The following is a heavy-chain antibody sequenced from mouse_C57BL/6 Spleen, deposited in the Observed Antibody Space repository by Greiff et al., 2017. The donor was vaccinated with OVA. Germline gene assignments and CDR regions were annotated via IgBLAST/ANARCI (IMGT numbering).Heavy chain of an antibody. V-gene: IGHV7-3*01. CDR3: AGGYYGSSLEAWFAY. Sequence: EVQLQQSGGGLVQPGGSLSLSCAASGFTFTDYYMSWVRQPPGKALEWLGFIRNKANGYTTEYSASVKGRFTISRDNSQSILYLQMNALRAEDSATYYCAGGYYGSSLEAWFAYWGQGTLVTVSA. CDR1: GFTFTDYY. J-gene: IGHJ3*01. D-gene: IGHD1-1*01. CDR2: IRNKANGYTT.